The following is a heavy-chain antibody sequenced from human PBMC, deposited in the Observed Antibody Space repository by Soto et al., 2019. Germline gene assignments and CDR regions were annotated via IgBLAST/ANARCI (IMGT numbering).Heavy chain of an antibody. V-gene: IGHV3-48*03. CDR2: IGRSGETI. CDR1: GFTFSSFE. Sequence: GGSLRLFCVGSGFTFSSFEMNWVRQTPGKGLEWLSYIGRSGETIYYADSEKGRFTISRDNAKSSLFLQMNGLRDEDTGIYYCARYSRGVAARRPTFYYWGRGTLVNVSS. CDR3: ARYSRGVAARRPTFYY. D-gene: IGHD6-6*01. J-gene: IGHJ4*02.